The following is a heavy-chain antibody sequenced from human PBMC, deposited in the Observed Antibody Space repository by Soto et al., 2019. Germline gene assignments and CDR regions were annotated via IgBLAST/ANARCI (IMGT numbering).Heavy chain of an antibody. CDR2: ISAYNGNN. J-gene: IGHJ5*02. D-gene: IGHD2-2*01. Sequence: GQGLEWMGWISAYNGNNTYAQQLHGRVTMTTDTSTSTAYMELRTLRSDDTAVYYCARDLFCSSTSCYATFDPWGHGTLVTVSS. CDR3: ARDLFCSSTSCYATFDP. V-gene: IGHV1-18*01.